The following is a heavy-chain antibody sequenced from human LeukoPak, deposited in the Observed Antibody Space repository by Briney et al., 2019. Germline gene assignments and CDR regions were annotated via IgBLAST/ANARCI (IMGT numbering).Heavy chain of an antibody. CDR3: AREWFLPFFDY. CDR2: VSYDGSNK. V-gene: IGHV3-30-3*01. J-gene: IGHJ4*02. Sequence: PGGSLRLSCAASGFTFSSYAIHWVRQAPGKGLEWVAVVSYDGSNKYYADSVKSRFTISRDNSKNTLYLQMNSLRAEDTAVYYCAREWFLPFFDYWGQGTLVTVSS. D-gene: IGHD3-10*01. CDR1: GFTFSSYA.